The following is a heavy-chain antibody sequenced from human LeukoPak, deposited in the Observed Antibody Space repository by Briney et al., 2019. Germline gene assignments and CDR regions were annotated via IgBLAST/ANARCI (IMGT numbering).Heavy chain of an antibody. Sequence: PSETLSLTCAVYGGSFSSGSYYWSWIRQPAGKGLEWIGRIYTSGSTNYNPSLKSRVTISVDTSKNQFSLKLSSVTAADTAVYYCASDGLPAVDRWFDPWGQGTLVTVSS. J-gene: IGHJ5*02. V-gene: IGHV4-61*02. CDR2: IYTSGST. CDR1: GGSFSSGSYY. CDR3: ASDGLPAVDRWFDP. D-gene: IGHD3-22*01.